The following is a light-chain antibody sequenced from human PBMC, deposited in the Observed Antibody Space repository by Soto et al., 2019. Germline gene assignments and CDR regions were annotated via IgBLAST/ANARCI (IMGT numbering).Light chain of an antibody. Sequence: EIVLTQSPGTLSLSPGERATLSCRASQSVSSSYLAWYQQKPGQAPRLLIYGASSRATGIPDRFSGSGSGKDFTLTISRLEPEDFAVYYCQQYGSSPTFGPGTKVAIK. CDR1: QSVSSSY. V-gene: IGKV3-20*01. CDR3: QQYGSSPT. CDR2: GAS. J-gene: IGKJ3*01.